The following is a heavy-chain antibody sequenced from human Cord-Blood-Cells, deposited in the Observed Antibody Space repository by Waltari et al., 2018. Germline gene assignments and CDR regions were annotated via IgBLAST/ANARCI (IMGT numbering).Heavy chain of an antibody. Sequence: QVQLQASGPGLVQPSETLSLTCTVSGGSIRSYYWSWIGPPPGKGLEWIGYIYYSGSTNYNPSLKSRVTISVDTSKNQFSLKLSSVTAADTAVYYCAREIGLGSGWFDYWGQGTLVTVSS. CDR3: AREIGLGSGWFDY. CDR2: IYYSGST. V-gene: IGHV4-59*01. J-gene: IGHJ4*02. D-gene: IGHD6-19*01. CDR1: GGSIRSYY.